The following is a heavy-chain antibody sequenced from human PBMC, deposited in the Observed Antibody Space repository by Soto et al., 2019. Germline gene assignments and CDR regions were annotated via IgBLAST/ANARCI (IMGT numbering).Heavy chain of an antibody. J-gene: IGHJ6*02. Sequence: QVQLVESGGGVVQPGRSLRLSCAASGFTFSSYGMHWVRQAPGKGLEWVAVIWYDGSNKYYADSVKGRFTISRDNSKNTLYLQMNSLRAEDTAVYYCARARSTRPWFGEFTKPGYYYYYGMDVWGQGTTVTVSS. D-gene: IGHD3-10*01. CDR1: GFTFSSYG. V-gene: IGHV3-33*01. CDR3: ARARSTRPWFGEFTKPGYYYYYGMDV. CDR2: IWYDGSNK.